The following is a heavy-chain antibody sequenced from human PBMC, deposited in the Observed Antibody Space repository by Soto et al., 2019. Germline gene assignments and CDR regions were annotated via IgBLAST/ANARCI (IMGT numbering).Heavy chain of an antibody. V-gene: IGHV3-21*01. J-gene: IGHJ6*02. Sequence: PGGSMRLSCAASGFTFSSYSMNWVRQAPGKGLEWVSSISSSSSYIYYADSVKGRFTISRDNAKNSLYLQMNSLRAEDTAVYYSARDLGGYSSSYYYYYYGMYVWAKGPRSPSP. CDR3: ARDLGGYSSSYYYYYYGMYV. CDR1: GFTFSSYS. CDR2: ISSSSSYI. D-gene: IGHD6-13*01.